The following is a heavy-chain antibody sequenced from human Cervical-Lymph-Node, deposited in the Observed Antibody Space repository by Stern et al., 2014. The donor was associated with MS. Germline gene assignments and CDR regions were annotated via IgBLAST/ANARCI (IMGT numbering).Heavy chain of an antibody. Sequence: VQLVESGPGLVKPSQTLSLTCTVSGGSISSGSHYWSWIRQPAGKGLEWVGRIYSTGRVDYNPSFKGRVTMSVDTSKDQFSLELRSGTAADTAMYYCAREWIYEVSWFDSWGQGSLVIVSS. CDR2: IYSTGRV. J-gene: IGHJ5*01. V-gene: IGHV4-61*02. CDR1: GGSISSGSHY. CDR3: AREWIYEVSWFDS. D-gene: IGHD5/OR15-5a*01.